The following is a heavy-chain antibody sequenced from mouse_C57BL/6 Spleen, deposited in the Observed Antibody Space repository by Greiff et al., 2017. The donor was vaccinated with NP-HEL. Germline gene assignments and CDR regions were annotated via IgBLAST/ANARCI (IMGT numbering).Heavy chain of an antibody. V-gene: IGHV1-64*01. Sequence: VQLQQSGAELVKPGASVKLSCKASGYTFTSYWMHWVKQRPGQGLEWIGMIHPNSGSTNYNEKFKSKATLTVDKSSSTAYMQLSSLTSEDSAVYYCAYDYDVTWFAYWGQGTLVTVSA. CDR1: GYTFTSYW. CDR2: IHPNSGST. CDR3: AYDYDVTWFAY. D-gene: IGHD2-4*01. J-gene: IGHJ3*01.